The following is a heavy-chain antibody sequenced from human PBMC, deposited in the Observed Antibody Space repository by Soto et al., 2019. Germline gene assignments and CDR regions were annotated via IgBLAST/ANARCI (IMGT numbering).Heavy chain of an antibody. V-gene: IGHV4-38-2*02. Sequence: SETLSLTCAVSNFSISSGYFWGWIRQPPGKGLEWIGSIFHTGTTFYSPSLRTRATIFLETSKNQFSLNLTSVTAADTAIYYCARDGLRYFGSSGYYSGPTIDYWGQGARVTVSS. CDR2: IFHTGTT. D-gene: IGHD3-22*01. CDR1: NFSISSGYF. CDR3: ARDGLRYFGSSGYYSGPTIDY. J-gene: IGHJ4*02.